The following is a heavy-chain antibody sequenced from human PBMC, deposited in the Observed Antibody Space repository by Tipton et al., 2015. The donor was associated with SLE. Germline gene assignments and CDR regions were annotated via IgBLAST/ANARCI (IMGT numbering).Heavy chain of an antibody. Sequence: WSWIRQPPGKGLEWIGYIYYSGSTNYNPSLKSRVTISVDTSKNQFSLKLSSVTAADTAVYYCASVPGYYDSSGTDAFDIWGQGTMVTVSS. D-gene: IGHD3-22*01. V-gene: IGHV4-59*01. CDR2: IYYSGST. CDR3: ASVPGYYDSSGTDAFDI. J-gene: IGHJ3*02.